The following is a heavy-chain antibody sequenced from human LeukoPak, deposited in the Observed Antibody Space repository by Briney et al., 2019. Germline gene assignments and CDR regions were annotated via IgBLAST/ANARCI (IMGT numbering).Heavy chain of an antibody. J-gene: IGHJ4*02. CDR1: GGTFSSYA. V-gene: IGHV1-69*13. Sequence: GASVKVSCKASGGTFSSYAISWVRQAPGQGLEWMGVIIPIFGTANYAQKFQGRVTITADESTSTAYMELSSLRSEDTAVYYCAKDGDYDFWSGYLWKFDYWGQGTLVTVSS. D-gene: IGHD3-3*01. CDR3: AKDGDYDFWSGYLWKFDY. CDR2: IIPIFGTA.